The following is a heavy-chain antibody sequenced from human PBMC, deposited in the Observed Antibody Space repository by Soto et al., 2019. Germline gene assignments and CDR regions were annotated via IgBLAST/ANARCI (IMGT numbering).Heavy chain of an antibody. Sequence: QVQLQQWGAGLLKPSETLSLTCAVYPGSFSAYYWAWIRQPPGKGLEWIGEINHSGSTNYNPSLKSRVTISVDTSKNQFSLKLSSVTAADTALYYCYIQPLGAASNDYWGQGTLVTVSS. D-gene: IGHD3-16*01. CDR3: YIQPLGAASNDY. CDR2: INHSGST. V-gene: IGHV4-34*01. CDR1: PGSFSAYY. J-gene: IGHJ4*02.